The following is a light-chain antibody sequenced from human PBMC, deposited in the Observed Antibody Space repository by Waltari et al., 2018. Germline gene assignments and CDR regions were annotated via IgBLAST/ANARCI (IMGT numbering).Light chain of an antibody. J-gene: IGLJ3*02. Sequence: SALTQPRSVSGSPGQSVTISCTGTTNDLGSYNYVSWYQQHPGKAPKLIILDVTKRPSGVPDRLSGSKSGNTASLTISGLRAEDEAEYYCCSYAGSYIWVFGGGTKLTVV. CDR3: CSYAGSYIWV. V-gene: IGLV2-11*01. CDR2: DVT. CDR1: TNDLGSYNY.